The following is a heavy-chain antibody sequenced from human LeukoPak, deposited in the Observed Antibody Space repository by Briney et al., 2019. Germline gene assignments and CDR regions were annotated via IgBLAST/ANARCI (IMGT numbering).Heavy chain of an antibody. D-gene: IGHD3-3*01. J-gene: IGHJ4*02. V-gene: IGHV3-11*01. CDR2: ISSSGSTI. CDR1: GFTFSDYY. CDR3: ARDRGGGYDFWSRPNQGYFDY. Sequence: PGGSLRLSCAASGFTFSDYYMSWIRQAPGKGLEWVSYISSSGSTIYYADSVKGRFTISRDNAKNSLYLQMNSLRAEDTAVYYCARDRGGGYDFWSRPNQGYFDYWGQGTLVTVSS.